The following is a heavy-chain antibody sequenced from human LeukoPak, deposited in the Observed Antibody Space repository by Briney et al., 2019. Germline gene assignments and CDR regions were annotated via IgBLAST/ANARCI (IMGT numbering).Heavy chain of an antibody. D-gene: IGHD2-2*01. V-gene: IGHV4-59*01. CDR3: ARIYYCSSTSCPPLLDY. CDR1: GGSISSYY. Sequence: PSETLSLTCTVSGGSISSYYWSWIRQPPGKGLEWIGYIYYSGSTNYNPSLKSRVTISVDTSKNQFSLKLSSVTAADTAVYYCARIYYCSSTSCPPLLDYWGQGTLVTVSS. CDR2: IYYSGST. J-gene: IGHJ4*02.